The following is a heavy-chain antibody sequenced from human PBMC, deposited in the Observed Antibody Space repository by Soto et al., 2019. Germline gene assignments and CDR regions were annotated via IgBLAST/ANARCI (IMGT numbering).Heavy chain of an antibody. CDR1: GFTFSDYS. J-gene: IGHJ3*02. V-gene: IGHV3-21*01. CDR3: ARDGTFGAKGGSLDI. CDR2: IGKSDTYI. Sequence: GGSLRLSCIASGFTFSDYSMNWVRQAPGKGLEWVSSIGKSDTYIYYAESVKGRFTISRDNSKNTLYLQMNSLRAEDTAVYYCARDGTFGAKGGSLDIWGQGTMVTVSS. D-gene: IGHD3-16*01.